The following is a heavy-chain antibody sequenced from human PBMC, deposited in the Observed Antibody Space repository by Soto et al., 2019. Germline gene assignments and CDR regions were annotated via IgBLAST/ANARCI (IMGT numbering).Heavy chain of an antibody. Sequence: PSETLSLTCTVSGGSISSYYWSWIRQPPGKGLEWIGYIYYSGSTNYNPSLKSRVTISVDTSKNQFSLKLSSVTAADTAVYYCARTIEMATIASRPFDPWGQGTLVTVSS. CDR3: ARTIEMATIASRPFDP. J-gene: IGHJ5*02. V-gene: IGHV4-59*08. CDR2: IYYSGST. CDR1: GGSISSYY. D-gene: IGHD5-12*01.